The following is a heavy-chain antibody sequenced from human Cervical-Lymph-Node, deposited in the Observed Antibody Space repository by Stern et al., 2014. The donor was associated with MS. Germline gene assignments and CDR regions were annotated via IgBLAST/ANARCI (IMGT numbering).Heavy chain of an antibody. D-gene: IGHD1-7*01. J-gene: IGHJ4*02. CDR1: GGTFGNYG. CDR3: FQGRVTMTADKSTSTAYMELSSLTSEDTAIYYCARDSSALDS. Sequence: VQLVQSGAEMKKPGSSLKVSCKASGGTFGNYGINWVRQAPGKGLEWMGGILTILATQNYAQHFKGRVPMTEDKTTHHECMRSNIPILTTTNYAQHFQGRVTMTADKSTSTAYMELSSLTSEDTAIYYCARDSSALDSWGQGTLVTVSS. V-gene: IGHV1-69*06. CDR2: ILTILATQ.